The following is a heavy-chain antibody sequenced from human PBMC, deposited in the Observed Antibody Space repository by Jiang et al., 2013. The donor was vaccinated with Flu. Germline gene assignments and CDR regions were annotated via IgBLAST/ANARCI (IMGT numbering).Heavy chain of an antibody. J-gene: IGHJ4*02. D-gene: IGHD1-1*01. CDR2: IYPGGSNP. Sequence: LKISCKTSGYSLTSYWIGWVRQMPGRGLEWMGIIYPGGSNPKYSPSFQGQVTISADKSITTAFLQWTSLRASDTAMYFCASARDGTTRWDYWGQGTLVTVSS. CDR3: ASARDGTTRWDY. V-gene: IGHV5-51*01. CDR1: GYSLTSYW.